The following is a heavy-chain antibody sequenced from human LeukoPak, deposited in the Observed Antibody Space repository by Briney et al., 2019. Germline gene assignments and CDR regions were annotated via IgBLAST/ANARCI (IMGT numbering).Heavy chain of an antibody. V-gene: IGHV4-61*01. CDR2: IYYSGST. CDR3: ARGGYCSGGSCYDYYYYMDV. Sequence: SETLSLTCTVSGYSISSGYYWSWIRQPPGKGLEWIGYIYYSGSTNYNPSLKSRVTISVDTSKNQFSLKLSSVTAADTAVYYCARGGYCSGGSCYDYYYYMDVWGKGTTVTISS. D-gene: IGHD2-15*01. CDR1: GYSISSGYY. J-gene: IGHJ6*03.